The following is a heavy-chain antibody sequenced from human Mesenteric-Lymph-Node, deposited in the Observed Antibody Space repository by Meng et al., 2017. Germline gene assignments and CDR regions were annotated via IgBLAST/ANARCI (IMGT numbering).Heavy chain of an antibody. J-gene: IGHJ4*02. Sequence: SVKVSCKASGGTFSSYTISWVRQAPGQGLEWMGRIIPILGIASYAQKFQGRVTMTRDTSTSTVHMELSSLRSEDTAVYYCARERSWSYSLDYWGQGTLVTVSS. CDR1: GGTFSSYT. CDR3: ARERSWSYSLDY. D-gene: IGHD1-26*01. CDR2: IIPILGIA. V-gene: IGHV1-69*04.